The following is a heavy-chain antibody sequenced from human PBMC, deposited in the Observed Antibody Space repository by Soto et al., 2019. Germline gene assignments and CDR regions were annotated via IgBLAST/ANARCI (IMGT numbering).Heavy chain of an antibody. CDR3: ATEGYGSGSYYNDAFDI. V-gene: IGHV1-3*01. Sequence: ASVKVSCKASGYTFTSYAMHWVRQAPGQRLEWMGWINAGNGNTKYSQKFQGRVTITRDTSASTAYMELSSLRSEDTAVYYCATEGYGSGSYYNDAFDIWGQGTMVTVS. J-gene: IGHJ3*02. CDR2: INAGNGNT. D-gene: IGHD3-10*01. CDR1: GYTFTSYA.